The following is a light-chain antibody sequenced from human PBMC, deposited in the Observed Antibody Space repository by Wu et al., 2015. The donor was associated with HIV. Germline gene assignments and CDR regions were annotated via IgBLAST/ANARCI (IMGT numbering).Light chain of an antibody. CDR1: QNIRNY. CDR3: QQTFSTLLYS. CDR2: AVS. V-gene: IGKV1-39*01. Sequence: LSASVGQSVTITCRASQNIRNYLNWYQQKPGKAPKLLISAVSSLQSWVPSRFSGSGSGTDFTLTINSLQPEDFATYYCQQTFSTLLYSFGQGTKLEMK. J-gene: IGKJ2*01.